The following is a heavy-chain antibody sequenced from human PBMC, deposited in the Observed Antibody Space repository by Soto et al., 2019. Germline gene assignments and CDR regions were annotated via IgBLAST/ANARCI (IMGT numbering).Heavy chain of an antibody. Sequence: SVKVSCKASGGTFSSYAVSWVRQAPGQGLEWMGVIIPLLNTPKYVQKFQGRVTITADASATTAYMGLSSLRSEDTAVYYCARESSSPNYYYYGMDVWGQGTTVTVSS. CDR1: GGTFSSYA. CDR2: IIPLLNTP. D-gene: IGHD6-6*01. V-gene: IGHV1-69*13. J-gene: IGHJ6*02. CDR3: ARESSSPNYYYYGMDV.